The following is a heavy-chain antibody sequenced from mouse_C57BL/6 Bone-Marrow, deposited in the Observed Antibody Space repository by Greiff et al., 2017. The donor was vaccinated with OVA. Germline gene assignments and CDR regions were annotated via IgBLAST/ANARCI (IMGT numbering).Heavy chain of an antibody. D-gene: IGHD1-1*01. CDR1: GYAFTNYL. CDR2: INPGSGGT. J-gene: IGHJ2*01. CDR3: ARPYYYGSSSDY. Sequence: VKLMESGAELVRPGTSVKVSCKASGYAFTNYLIEWVKQRPGQGLEWIGVINPGSGGTNYNEKFKGKATLTADKSSSTAYMQLSSLTSEDSAVYFCARPYYYGSSSDYWGQGTTLTVSS. V-gene: IGHV1-54*01.